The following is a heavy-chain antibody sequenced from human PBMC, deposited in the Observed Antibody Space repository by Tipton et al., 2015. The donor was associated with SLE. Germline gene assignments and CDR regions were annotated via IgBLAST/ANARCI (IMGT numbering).Heavy chain of an antibody. CDR1: GGSFSGYY. Sequence: TLSLTCAVYGGSFSGYYWSWIRQPPGKGLEWIGEINHSGSTNYNPSLKSRVTISVDTSKNQFSLKLSSVTAADTAVYYCARGYGGNLEYFQHWGQGTLVTVSS. D-gene: IGHD4-23*01. V-gene: IGHV4-34*01. CDR3: ARGYGGNLEYFQH. CDR2: INHSGST. J-gene: IGHJ1*01.